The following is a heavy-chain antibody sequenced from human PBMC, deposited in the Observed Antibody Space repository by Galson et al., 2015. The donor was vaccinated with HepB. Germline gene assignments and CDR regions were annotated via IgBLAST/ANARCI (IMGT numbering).Heavy chain of an antibody. Sequence: SLRLSCAASGFTFSSYWMTWVRQAPGKGLEWVANIKQDGSEKNYVDSVKGRVIISRDNAKNLLFLQMNSLRAEDTAVFYCARGVYKLDYWGQGTLVTVSS. V-gene: IGHV3-7*03. CDR3: ARGVYKLDY. CDR2: IKQDGSEK. D-gene: IGHD1-1*01. CDR1: GFTFSSYW. J-gene: IGHJ4*02.